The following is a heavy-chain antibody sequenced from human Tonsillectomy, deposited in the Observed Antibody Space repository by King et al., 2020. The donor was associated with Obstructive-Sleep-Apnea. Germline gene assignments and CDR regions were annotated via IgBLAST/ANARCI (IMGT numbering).Heavy chain of an antibody. D-gene: IGHD2-15*01. J-gene: IGHJ3*02. CDR1: GYTLSELS. V-gene: IGHV1-24*01. CDR3: ATTPPLVVVVFATPSNAFDI. Sequence: QLVQSGAEVKKPGASVKVSCKVSGYTLSELSMHWVRQAPGKGLEWMGGFDPEDGETIYAQKFQGRVTMTEDTSTGTAYMELSSLKSEDTAVYYCATTPPLVVVVFATPSNAFDIWGRGTMVTVSS. CDR2: FDPEDGET.